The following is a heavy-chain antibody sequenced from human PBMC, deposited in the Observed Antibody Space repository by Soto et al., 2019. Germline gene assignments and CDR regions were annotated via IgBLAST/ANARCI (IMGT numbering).Heavy chain of an antibody. CDR2: SRNKANNYAT. CDR1: AFTFSDHN. CDR3: ARDGGIAARHYYGMDV. Sequence: EVLLVESGGGLVQPGGSLRLSCAASAFTFSDHNRVWVRQAPGKGLEWVGRSRNKANNYATEYAASVKGRFTISRDDSKISVYLQMNSLKIEDTAVSYCARDGGIAARHYYGMDVWGQGTTVTVSS. V-gene: IGHV3-72*01. J-gene: IGHJ6*02. D-gene: IGHD6-6*01.